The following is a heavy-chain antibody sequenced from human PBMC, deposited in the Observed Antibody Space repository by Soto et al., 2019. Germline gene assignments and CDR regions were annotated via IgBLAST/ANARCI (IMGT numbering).Heavy chain of an antibody. CDR3: ARTPGLGVTRYYFDY. J-gene: IGHJ4*02. D-gene: IGHD1-26*01. V-gene: IGHV1-46*03. CDR1: GYTFTSYY. Sequence: GASVKVSCKASGYTFTSYYMHWVRQAPGQGLEWMGIINPSGGSTSYAQKFQGRVTMTRDTSTSTVYMELSSLRSEDTAVYYCARTPGLGVTRYYFDYWGQGTLVTVSS. CDR2: INPSGGST.